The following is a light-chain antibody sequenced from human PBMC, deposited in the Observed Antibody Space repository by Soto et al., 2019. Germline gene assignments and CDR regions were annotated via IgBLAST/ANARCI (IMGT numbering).Light chain of an antibody. Sequence: DIQMTQAPSTLSGSVGDRVTITCRASQTISSWLAWYQQKPGKAPKLLIYKASTLKSGVPSRFSGSGSGTDVTLTISSLQPDDIATYYCQQYKSYSEAFGQGTKVELK. CDR1: QTISSW. V-gene: IGKV1-5*03. CDR3: QQYKSYSEA. J-gene: IGKJ1*01. CDR2: KAS.